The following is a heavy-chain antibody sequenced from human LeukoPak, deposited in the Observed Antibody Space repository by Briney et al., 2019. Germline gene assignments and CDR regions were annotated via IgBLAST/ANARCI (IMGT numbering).Heavy chain of an antibody. J-gene: IGHJ4*02. Sequence: PSETLSLTCTVSGGSISSSYWSWIREPPGKGLEWIGYIYYIGSTNYNPSLKSRVTISVDTSKNQFSLKLTSVTAADTAVYSCAAGEDYWGQGTLVTVSS. CDR2: IYYIGST. CDR1: GGSISSSY. V-gene: IGHV4-59*01. D-gene: IGHD3-16*01. CDR3: AAGEDY.